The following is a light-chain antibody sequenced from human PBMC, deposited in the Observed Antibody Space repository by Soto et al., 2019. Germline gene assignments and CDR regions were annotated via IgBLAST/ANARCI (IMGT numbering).Light chain of an antibody. V-gene: IGLV2-8*01. CDR1: KNDIGVYDF. CDR3: KSYAGRNTYG. Sequence: QSALTQPPSASGSPGQSVTISCTGTKNDIGVYDFVSWYHHHPGKAPRLIIYEVVQRPSGVPDRFSGSKSGNTASLTVSGLQAADEADYFCKSYAGRNTYGFGSGTQLTV. J-gene: IGLJ7*01. CDR2: EVV.